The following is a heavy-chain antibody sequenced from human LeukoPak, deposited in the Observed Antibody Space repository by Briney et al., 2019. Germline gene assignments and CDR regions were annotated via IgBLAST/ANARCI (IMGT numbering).Heavy chain of an antibody. V-gene: IGHV3-23*01. CDR2: ISGSGGST. CDR1: EFTFSSYA. Sequence: GGSLRLSCAASEFTFSSYAMSWVRQAPGKGLEWVSAISGSGGSTYYADSVKGRFTISRDNSKNTLYLQMNSLRAEDTAVYYCANFLGELRASYFDYWGQGTLVTVSS. D-gene: IGHD3-16*01. J-gene: IGHJ4*02. CDR3: ANFLGELRASYFDY.